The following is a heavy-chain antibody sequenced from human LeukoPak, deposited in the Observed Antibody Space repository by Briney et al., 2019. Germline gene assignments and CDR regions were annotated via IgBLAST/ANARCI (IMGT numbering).Heavy chain of an antibody. CDR1: GFDFNNYD. D-gene: IGHD1-26*01. CDR3: AKDLVVGATREFDY. V-gene: IGHV3-30*02. J-gene: IGHJ4*02. Sequence: PGGSLRLSCVASGFDFNNYDLHWVRQAPGKGLEWVAFIKFHGHEAFYADSVEGRFTFSRDNSRNTVYLQMNSLRSEDTAVYYCAKDLVVGATREFDYWGQGTLVTVSS. CDR2: IKFHGHEA.